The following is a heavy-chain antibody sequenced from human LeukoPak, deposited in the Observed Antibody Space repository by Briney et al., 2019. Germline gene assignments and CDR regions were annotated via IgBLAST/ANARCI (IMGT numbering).Heavy chain of an antibody. CDR1: GFTFTTYW. V-gene: IGHV3-7*01. D-gene: IGHD2-2*01. CDR2: IKQDGGEK. CDR3: ARDQGYCTSATCRGDAFDV. J-gene: IGHJ3*01. Sequence: GGSLRLSCAASGFTFTTYWMTWVRQAPGKGLEWVAKIKQDGGEKYYVDSVKGRFTISRDDAKNSLSLQMNSLRAEDTAVYYCARDQGYCTSATCRGDAFDVWGQGSMVSVSS.